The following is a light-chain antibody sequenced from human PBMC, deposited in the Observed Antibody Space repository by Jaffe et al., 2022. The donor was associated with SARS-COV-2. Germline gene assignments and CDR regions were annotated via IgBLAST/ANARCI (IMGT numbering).Light chain of an antibody. Sequence: AIQMTQSPSSFSASTGDRVTITCRASQGISSYLAWYQQKPGRAPKLLIYAASTLENGVPSRFSASGSGTDFTLTISCLQSEDFAAYYCQQYYDYPYTFGQGTKLEIK. CDR3: QQYYDYPYT. V-gene: IGKV1-8*01. J-gene: IGKJ2*01. CDR1: QGISSY. CDR2: AAS.